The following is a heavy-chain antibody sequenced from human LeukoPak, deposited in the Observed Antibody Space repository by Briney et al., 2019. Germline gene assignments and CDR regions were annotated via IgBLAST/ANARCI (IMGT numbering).Heavy chain of an antibody. D-gene: IGHD3-10*01. V-gene: IGHV3-21*01. CDR1: GFTFSSYS. CDR2: ISSSSSYI. Sequence: PGGSLRLSCAASGFTFSSYSMNWVRQAPGKGLEWVSSISSSSSYIYYADSVKGRFTISRDNAKNSLYLQMNSLRAEDTAVYYCARDPQKRWFGPPDAFDIWGQGTMVTVSS. J-gene: IGHJ3*02. CDR3: ARDPQKRWFGPPDAFDI.